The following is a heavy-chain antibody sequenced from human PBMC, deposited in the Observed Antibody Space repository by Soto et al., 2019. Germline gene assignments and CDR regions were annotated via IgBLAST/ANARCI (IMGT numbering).Heavy chain of an antibody. Sequence: SVKVSCKASGVTFNRQDMRWVRQAPGQGLEWMGGIIPMFGTPHYAEKFQDRVTITADESTGTAYLELSSLTSEDTAVYCCATSEGRDGYSFDYWGPGTLVTVSS. J-gene: IGHJ4*02. CDR3: ATSEGRDGYSFDY. V-gene: IGHV1-69*13. CDR1: GVTFNRQD. CDR2: IIPMFGTP. D-gene: IGHD5-12*01.